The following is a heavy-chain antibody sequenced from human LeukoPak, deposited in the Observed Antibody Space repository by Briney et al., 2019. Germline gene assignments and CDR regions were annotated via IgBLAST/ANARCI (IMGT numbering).Heavy chain of an antibody. D-gene: IGHD1-26*01. CDR1: GFTFRTYA. CDR3: AKEAGIVLGGDY. Sequence: PGGSLRLSCAVSGFTFRTYAMSWVRQAPGRGVEWVSAINPAGSRTFYADSVKGRFTISRDNSKNTLYLQMNSLRADDSAVYFCAKEAGIVLGGDYWGQGTLVTVSS. CDR2: INPAGSRT. J-gene: IGHJ4*02. V-gene: IGHV3-23*01.